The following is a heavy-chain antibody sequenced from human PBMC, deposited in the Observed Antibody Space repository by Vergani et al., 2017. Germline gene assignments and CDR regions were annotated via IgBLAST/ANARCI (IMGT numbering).Heavy chain of an antibody. Sequence: QVQLQESGPGLVKPSETLSLTCTVSGGSISSYYWSWTRQPAGKGLEWIGRIYTSGSTNYNPSLKSRVTMSVDTSKNQFSLKLSSVTAADTAVYYCARWAVTTNSYYFDYWGQGTLVTVSS. CDR1: GGSISSYY. D-gene: IGHD4-17*01. CDR3: ARWAVTTNSYYFDY. V-gene: IGHV4-4*07. CDR2: IYTSGST. J-gene: IGHJ4*02.